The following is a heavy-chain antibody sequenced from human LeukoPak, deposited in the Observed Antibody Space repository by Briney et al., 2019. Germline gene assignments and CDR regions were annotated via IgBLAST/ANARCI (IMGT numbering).Heavy chain of an antibody. CDR1: GGSISSSHYY. D-gene: IGHD3-22*01. J-gene: IGHJ5*02. CDR2: IYYSGNT. Sequence: SETLSLTCTVSGGSISSSHYYWGWIRQPPGKGLEWIGSIYYSGNTYYNPSLKSRVTVSVDTSKNQFSLRVSSVTAADTAVYYCGILPARDTYYYDSSGYYRPGASWGQGTLVTVSS. CDR3: GILPARDTYYYDSSGYYRPGAS. V-gene: IGHV4-39*07.